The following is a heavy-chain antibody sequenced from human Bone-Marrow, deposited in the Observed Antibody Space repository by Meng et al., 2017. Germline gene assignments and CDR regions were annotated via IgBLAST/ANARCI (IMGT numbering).Heavy chain of an antibody. Sequence: QVQLQESGPGLVKPSQTLSLTFTVSGGPISSGDYYWSWIRQPPGKGLDWIGYIYNSGSTYYNPSLKSRVTISVDTSKNQFSLKLRFVTAADTAVYYCAREGRSHQVGVSVYWGQGNLVTVSS. D-gene: IGHD2-21*01. J-gene: IGHJ4*02. CDR2: IYNSGST. CDR1: GGPISSGDYY. V-gene: IGHV4-30-4*01. CDR3: AREGRSHQVGVSVY.